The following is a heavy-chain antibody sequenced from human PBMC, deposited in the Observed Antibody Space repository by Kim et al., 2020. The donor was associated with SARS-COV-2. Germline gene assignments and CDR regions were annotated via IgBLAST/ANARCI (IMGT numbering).Heavy chain of an antibody. CDR3: ATDSSGYYYYYGMDV. D-gene: IGHD3-22*01. J-gene: IGHJ6*02. V-gene: IGHV1-24*01. Sequence: KFQGRVTMTEDTSTDTAYMELSSLRSEDTAVYYCATDSSGYYYYYGMDVWGQGTTVTVSS.